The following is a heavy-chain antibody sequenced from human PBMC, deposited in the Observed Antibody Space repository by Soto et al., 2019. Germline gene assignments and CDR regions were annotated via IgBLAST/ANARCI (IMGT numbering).Heavy chain of an antibody. CDR3: VRGDCSSTSCYAGILDA. D-gene: IGHD2-2*01. J-gene: IGHJ5*02. CDR2: ISSNGGST. Sequence: EVQLVESGGGLVQPGGSLRLSCAASGFTFSSYAMHWVRQAPGKGLEYVSAISSNGGSTYYATSVKGRFTISRDNSKNTMYLQMGSMRAEDMAVYYCVRGDCSSTSCYAGILDAWGQGTLVTVSS. V-gene: IGHV3-64*01. CDR1: GFTFSSYA.